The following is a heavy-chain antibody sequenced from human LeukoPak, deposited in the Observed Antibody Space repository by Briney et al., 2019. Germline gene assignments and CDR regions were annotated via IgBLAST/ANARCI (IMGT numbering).Heavy chain of an antibody. D-gene: IGHD3-22*01. CDR3: ARDDYYDSSGLGYYGMDV. V-gene: IGHV4-39*07. CDR2: IYYSGST. Sequence: SETLALTCTVSGGSISSSSYYWGWIRQPPGKGLEWIGSIYYSGSTYYNPSLKSRVTISVDTSKNQFSLKLSSVTAADTAVYYCARDDYYDSSGLGYYGMDVWGQGTTVTVSS. CDR1: GGSISSSSYY. J-gene: IGHJ6*02.